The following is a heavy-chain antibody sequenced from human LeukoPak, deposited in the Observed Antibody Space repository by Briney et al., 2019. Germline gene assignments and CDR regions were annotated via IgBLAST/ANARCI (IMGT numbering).Heavy chain of an antibody. V-gene: IGHV3-48*01. D-gene: IGHD4-17*01. CDR3: ARDRGDDYFDY. Sequence: PGGSLRLSCVASGFTFSTYSMNWVRQAPGKGLEWISFITSSSSVIYYADSVKGRFTISRDNAKKSLYLQMNSLRAEGTAVYYCARDRGDDYFDYWGQGTLVTVSS. J-gene: IGHJ4*02. CDR2: ITSSSSVI. CDR1: GFTFSTYS.